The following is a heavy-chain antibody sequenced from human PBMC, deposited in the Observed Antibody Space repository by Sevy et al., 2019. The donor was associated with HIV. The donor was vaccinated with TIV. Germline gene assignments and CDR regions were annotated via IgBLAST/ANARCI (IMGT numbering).Heavy chain of an antibody. V-gene: IGHV3-7*01. J-gene: IGHJ4*02. Sequence: GGSLRLSCAASGFTFSSYWMSWVRQAPWKGLEWVATMKEDGSEKSYVDSVKGRFTISRDNAKNSLYLQMNSLRVDDTALYYCVREGLGGFSYSLDCWGQGTLVTVSS. CDR2: MKEDGSEK. CDR1: GFTFSSYW. D-gene: IGHD5-18*01. CDR3: VREGLGGFSYSLDC.